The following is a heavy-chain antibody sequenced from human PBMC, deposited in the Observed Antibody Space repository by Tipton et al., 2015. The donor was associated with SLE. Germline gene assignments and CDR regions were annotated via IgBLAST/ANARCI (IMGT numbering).Heavy chain of an antibody. CDR3: ARGGLGVSYYYYMDV. D-gene: IGHD1-26*01. V-gene: IGHV4-38-2*02. Sequence: TLSLTCSVSGHSISSGFYWGWIRQSPGKGLEWIGNFYHRGTTYYNPSLKSRVTISVDTSKNQFSLKLSSVTAADTAVYYCARGGLGVSYYYYMDVWGKGTTVTVSS. CDR1: GHSISSGFY. CDR2: FYHRGTT. J-gene: IGHJ6*03.